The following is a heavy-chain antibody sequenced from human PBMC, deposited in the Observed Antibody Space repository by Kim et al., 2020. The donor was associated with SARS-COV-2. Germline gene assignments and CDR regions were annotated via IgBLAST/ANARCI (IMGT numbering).Heavy chain of an antibody. J-gene: IGHJ4*02. Sequence: SETLYLTCTVSGGSISSGGYYWSWIRQHPGKGLEWIGYIYYSGSTYYNPSLKSRVTISVDTSKNQFSLKLSSVTAADTAVYYCARDLLTAAGVFDYWGQGTLVTVSS. CDR2: IYYSGST. D-gene: IGHD6-13*01. CDR3: ARDLLTAAGVFDY. CDR1: GGSISSGGYY. V-gene: IGHV4-31*03.